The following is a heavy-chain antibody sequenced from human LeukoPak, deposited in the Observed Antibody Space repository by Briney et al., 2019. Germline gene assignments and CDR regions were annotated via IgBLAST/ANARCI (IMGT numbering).Heavy chain of an antibody. V-gene: IGHV1-8*01. CDR1: GYTFTSYD. Sequence: ASVKVSCKASGYTFTSYDINWVRQATGQGLEWMGWMNPNSGNTGYAQKFQGRVTMTRNTSISTAYMELSSLRSEDTAVYYCARGVLLWFGYYYGMDVWGQGTTVTVSS. D-gene: IGHD3-10*01. J-gene: IGHJ6*02. CDR2: MNPNSGNT. CDR3: ARGVLLWFGYYYGMDV.